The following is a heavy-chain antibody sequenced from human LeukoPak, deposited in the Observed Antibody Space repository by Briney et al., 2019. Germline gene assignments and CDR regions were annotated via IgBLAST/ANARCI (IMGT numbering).Heavy chain of an antibody. V-gene: IGHV5-51*01. D-gene: IGHD3-16*02. J-gene: IGHJ4*02. CDR1: GYSFTSYW. CDR2: IYPGDSDT. Sequence: GESLKISCKGSGYSFTSYWIGWVRQMPGKGLEWMGIIYPGDSDTRYSPSFQGQVTISADKSISTVYLQWSSLKASDTAMYYCARPPQVIDGADIGLSDYWGQGTLVTVSS. CDR3: ARPPQVIDGADIGLSDY.